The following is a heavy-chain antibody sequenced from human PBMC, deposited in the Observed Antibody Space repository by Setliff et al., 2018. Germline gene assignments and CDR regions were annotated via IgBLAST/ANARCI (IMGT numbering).Heavy chain of an antibody. CDR2: ISASGDTT. CDR1: GYTSSSYA. D-gene: IGHD3-22*01. V-gene: IGHV3-23*01. Sequence: GGSLRLSCAASGYTSSSYAMTWVRQAPGKGLEWVSIISASGDTTYYADSVKGRFTISRDNSKNTLYLQMTSLRAEDTAVYYCARDRSGYSGVIDYWGQGTLVTGLL. J-gene: IGHJ4*02. CDR3: ARDRSGYSGVIDY.